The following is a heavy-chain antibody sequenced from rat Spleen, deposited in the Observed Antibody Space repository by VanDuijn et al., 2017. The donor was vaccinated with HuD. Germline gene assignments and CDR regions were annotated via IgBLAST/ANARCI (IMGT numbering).Heavy chain of an antibody. CDR2: ISFDGSNT. J-gene: IGHJ1*01. V-gene: IGHV5-7*01. Sequence: EVQLVESDGGLVQPGGSLKLSCAASGFTFSDYNMAWVRQAPKKGLEWVATISFDGSNTYYRDSVKGRFTISRDNAKSTLYLQMNSLKSEDTATYYCAREDYYNGNWYFDFWGPGTMVTVSS. CDR1: GFTFSDYN. CDR3: AREDYYNGNWYFDF. D-gene: IGHD1-1*01.